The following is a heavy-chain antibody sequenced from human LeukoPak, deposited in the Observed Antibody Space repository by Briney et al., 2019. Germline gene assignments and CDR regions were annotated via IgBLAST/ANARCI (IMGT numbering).Heavy chain of an antibody. D-gene: IGHD6-13*01. Sequence: GGSLRLSCAASGFTFSSYWMHWVRQAPGKGLVWVSRIISDESSTSYADSVKGRFTISRDNAKNTLYPQMNSLRAEDTAVYYCARDSGYRSSFDYWGQGTLVTVSS. J-gene: IGHJ4*02. CDR2: IISDESST. V-gene: IGHV3-74*01. CDR3: ARDSGYRSSFDY. CDR1: GFTFSSYW.